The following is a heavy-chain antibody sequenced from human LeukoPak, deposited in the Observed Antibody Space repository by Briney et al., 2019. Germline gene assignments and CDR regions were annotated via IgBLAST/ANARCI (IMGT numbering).Heavy chain of an antibody. V-gene: IGHV3-11*01. D-gene: IGHD4-17*01. Sequence: PGGSLRLSCAAPGFTFSDYYMTWIRQAPGKGLEWISYITSTGSTKYYADSVKGRFTISRDNAKDSLYLQMNSLRVEDTAVYYCARGGKTTVTYWGQGTLVTVSS. J-gene: IGHJ4*02. CDR3: ARGGKTTVTY. CDR2: ITSTGSTK. CDR1: GFTFSDYY.